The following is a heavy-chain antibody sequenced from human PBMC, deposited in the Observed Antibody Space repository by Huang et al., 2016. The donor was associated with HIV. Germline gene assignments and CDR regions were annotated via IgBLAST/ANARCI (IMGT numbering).Heavy chain of an antibody. CDR1: IRGTNDV. CDR3: ASQHIGAAATWF. J-gene: IGHJ4*02. Sequence: IRGTNDVWGWIGRAPGKGRGWVGSVYQSGSTNYNPSLKSRVTLSVDTSRNQFSLRLNSVTAADTAVYYCASQHIGAAATWFWGRGTQVAVSS. V-gene: IGHV4-39*01. CDR2: VYQSGST. D-gene: IGHD6-13*01.